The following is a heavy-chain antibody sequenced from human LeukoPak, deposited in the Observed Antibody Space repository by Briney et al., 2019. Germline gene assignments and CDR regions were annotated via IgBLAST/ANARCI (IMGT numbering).Heavy chain of an antibody. J-gene: IGHJ6*02. CDR3: AKRIAAAGTPRYYYYYGMDV. CDR1: GFTFSSYG. CDR2: IWYDGSNK. Sequence: GRSLRLSCAASGFTFSSYGMHWVRQAPGKGLEWVAVIWYDGSNKYYADSVKGRFTISRDNSKNTLYLQMNSLRAEDTAVYYCAKRIAAAGTPRYYYYYGMDVWGQGTTVTVSS. D-gene: IGHD6-13*01. V-gene: IGHV3-33*06.